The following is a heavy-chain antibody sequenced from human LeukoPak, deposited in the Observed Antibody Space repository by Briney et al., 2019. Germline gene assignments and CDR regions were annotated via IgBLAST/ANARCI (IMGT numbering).Heavy chain of an antibody. D-gene: IGHD6-13*01. J-gene: IGHJ6*03. CDR2: IIPIFGTA. CDR1: GGTFSSYA. V-gene: IGHV1-69*06. Sequence: PGASVKVSCKASGGTFSSYAISWVRQAPGQGLEWMGGIIPIFGTANYAQKFQGRVMINADKSTSTAYMELSSLRSEDTAVYYCARVTRAAGTYYYYYMDVWGKGTTVTVSS. CDR3: ARVTRAAGTYYYYYMDV.